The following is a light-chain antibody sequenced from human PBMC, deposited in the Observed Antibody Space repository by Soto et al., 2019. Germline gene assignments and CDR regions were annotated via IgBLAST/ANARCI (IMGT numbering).Light chain of an antibody. CDR3: QQYNNWPRT. CDR1: QSVSTN. Sequence: EIVMTQSPATLSVSPGERATISCRASQSVSTNLVWYQQKPGQAPRLLIYGASTSASGIPARFSGSGSGTEFTLTIGSLQSEDFAVYYCQQYNNWPRTFGQGTKVDIK. CDR2: GAS. J-gene: IGKJ1*01. V-gene: IGKV3-15*01.